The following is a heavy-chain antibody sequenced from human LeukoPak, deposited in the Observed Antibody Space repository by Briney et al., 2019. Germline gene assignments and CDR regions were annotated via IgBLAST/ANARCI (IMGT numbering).Heavy chain of an antibody. V-gene: IGHV4-34*01. D-gene: IGHD3-9*01. J-gene: IGHJ5*02. CDR2: INHSGST. Sequence: SETLSLTCAVYGGSFSGYYWSWIRQPPGKGLEWIGEINHSGSTNYNPSLKSRVTISVDTSKNQSSLKLSSVTAADTAVYYCARAYDILTHNWFDPWGQGTLVTVSS. CDR3: ARAYDILTHNWFDP. CDR1: GGSFSGYY.